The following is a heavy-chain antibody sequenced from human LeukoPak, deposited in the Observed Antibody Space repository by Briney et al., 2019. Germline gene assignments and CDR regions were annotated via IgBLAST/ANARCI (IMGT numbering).Heavy chain of an antibody. CDR1: GGSISSSSYY. CDR3: ARGKAPDYGDYGIAGWYYYYYMDV. CDR2: IYYSGST. Sequence: SETLSLTCTVSGGSISSSSYYWGWVRQPPGKGLEWIGSIYYSGSTYYNASLKSRVTISVDTSKNQFSLKLSSVTAADTAVYYCARGKAPDYGDYGIAGWYYYYYMDVWGKGTTVTVSS. J-gene: IGHJ6*03. D-gene: IGHD4-17*01. V-gene: IGHV4-39*07.